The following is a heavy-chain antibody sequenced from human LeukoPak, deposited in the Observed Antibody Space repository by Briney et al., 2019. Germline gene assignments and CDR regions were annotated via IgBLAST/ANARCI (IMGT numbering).Heavy chain of an antibody. Sequence: GGSLRLSCTASGFTFKNAWMNWVRQAPGKGLEWVGRIKSKSDGGTADYATPVKARFTISRDDSKDTLYLEMDSLKAEDTAMYYCSSQTENYSGNFYFWGQGALVTVSS. CDR1: GFTFKNAW. CDR3: SSQTENYSGNFYF. CDR2: IKSKSDGGTA. V-gene: IGHV3-15*01. J-gene: IGHJ4*02. D-gene: IGHD4-23*01.